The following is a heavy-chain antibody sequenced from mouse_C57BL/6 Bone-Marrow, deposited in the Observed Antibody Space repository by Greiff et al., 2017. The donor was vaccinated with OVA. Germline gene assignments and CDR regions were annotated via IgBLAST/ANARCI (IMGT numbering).Heavy chain of an antibody. Sequence: EVMLVESGEGLVKPGGSLKLSCAASGFTFSSYAMSWVRQTPEKRLEWVAYISSGGDYIYYAYTVKGRFTISRDNARNTLYLQMSSLKSEDTAMYYCTRAGWLLLYWYFDVWGTGTTVTVSS. J-gene: IGHJ1*03. V-gene: IGHV5-9-1*02. CDR1: GFTFSSYA. CDR3: TRAGWLLLYWYFDV. CDR2: ISSGGDYI. D-gene: IGHD2-3*01.